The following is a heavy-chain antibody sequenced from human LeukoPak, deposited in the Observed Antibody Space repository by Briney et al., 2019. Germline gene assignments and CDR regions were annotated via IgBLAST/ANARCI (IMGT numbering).Heavy chain of an antibody. V-gene: IGHV1-24*01. CDR1: GYTLTELS. CDR3: ATGTPYCTNGVCYTEGAFDI. J-gene: IGHJ3*02. Sequence: ASVKVSCKVSGYTLTELSMHWVRQAPGKGLEWMGGFDPEDGETIYAQKFRGRVTMTEDTSTDTAYMELSSLRSEDTAVYYCATGTPYCTNGVCYTEGAFDIWGQGTMVTVSS. D-gene: IGHD2-8*01. CDR2: FDPEDGET.